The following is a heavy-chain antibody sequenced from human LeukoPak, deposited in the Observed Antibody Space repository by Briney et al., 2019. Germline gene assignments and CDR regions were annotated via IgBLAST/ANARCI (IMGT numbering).Heavy chain of an antibody. CDR1: GGSISSSSYY. J-gene: IGHJ5*02. CDR2: VYYSGST. CDR3: ARATYQVVSRWFDP. Sequence: SETLSLTCTVSGGSISSSSYYWGWIRQPPGKGLEWIGSVYYSGSTYYNPSLKSRVTISVDTSKNQFSLKLSSVTAADTAVYYCARATYQVVSRWFDPWGQGTLVTVSS. D-gene: IGHD2-2*01. V-gene: IGHV4-39*01.